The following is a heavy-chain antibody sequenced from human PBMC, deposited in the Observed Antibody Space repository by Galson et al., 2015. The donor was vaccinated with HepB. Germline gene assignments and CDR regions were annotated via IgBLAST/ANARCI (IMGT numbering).Heavy chain of an antibody. V-gene: IGHV3-15*01. CDR2: IKSKTDGGTT. Sequence: SLRLSCAASGFTFSNAWMSWVRQAPGKGLEWVGRIKSKTDGGTTDYAAPVKGRFTISRDDSKNTLYLQMNSLKTEDTAVYYCTRHRYLDYYDSSGYQTRRLFDYWGQGTLVTVSS. D-gene: IGHD3-22*01. CDR3: TRHRYLDYYDSSGYQTRRLFDY. CDR1: GFTFSNAW. J-gene: IGHJ4*02.